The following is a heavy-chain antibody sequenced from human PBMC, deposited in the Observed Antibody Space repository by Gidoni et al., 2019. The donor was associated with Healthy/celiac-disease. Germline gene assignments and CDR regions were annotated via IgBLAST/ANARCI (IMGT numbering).Heavy chain of an antibody. CDR1: GGTFSSYA. CDR3: AREGGAGKYYDFWSGYTTDYYYYYGMDV. CDR2: IIPILGIA. Sequence: QVQLVQSGAEVKKPGSSVKVSCKASGGTFSSYAISWVRQAPGQGLEWMGRIIPILGIANYAQKFQGRVTITADKSTSTAYMELSSLRSEDTAVYYCAREGGAGKYYDFWSGYTTDYYYYYGMDVWGQGTTVTVSS. J-gene: IGHJ6*02. V-gene: IGHV1-69*04. D-gene: IGHD3-3*01.